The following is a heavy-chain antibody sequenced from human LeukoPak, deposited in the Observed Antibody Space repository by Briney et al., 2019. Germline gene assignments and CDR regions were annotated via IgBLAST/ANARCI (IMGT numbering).Heavy chain of an antibody. D-gene: IGHD6-13*01. Sequence: GGSLRLSCAASGFTFSSYSMNWVRQAPGKGLEWVSYISSSSSNIYHADSVKGRFTISRDNAMNSLYLQMNSLRAEDTAVYYCARDPPTYSSSWYPNYFDYWGQGTLVTVSS. CDR1: GFTFSSYS. V-gene: IGHV3-48*04. CDR3: ARDPPTYSSSWYPNYFDY. CDR2: ISSSSSNI. J-gene: IGHJ4*02.